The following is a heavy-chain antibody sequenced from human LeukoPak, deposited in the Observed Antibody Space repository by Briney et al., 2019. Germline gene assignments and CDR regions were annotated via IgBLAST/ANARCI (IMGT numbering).Heavy chain of an antibody. CDR2: INPSGGST. D-gene: IGHD3-22*01. Sequence: GASVKVSCKASGYTFTSYYMHWVRQAPGQGLEWMGIINPSGGSTSYAQKFQGRVTMTRDTSTSTVYMELSSLRSEDTAMYYCARVLKSSGYYSPPPPLLGYWGQGTLVTVSS. CDR1: GYTFTSYY. V-gene: IGHV1-46*01. J-gene: IGHJ4*02. CDR3: ARVLKSSGYYSPPPPLLGY.